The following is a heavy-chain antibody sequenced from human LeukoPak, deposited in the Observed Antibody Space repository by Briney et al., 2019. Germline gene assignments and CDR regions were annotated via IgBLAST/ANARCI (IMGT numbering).Heavy chain of an antibody. Sequence: PGGSLRLPCAASGFTFSSYAMSWVRQAPGKGLEWVSSISSSSSYIYYADSVKGRFTISRDNAKNSLYLQMNSLRAEDTAVYYCASTSRGYHDYWGQGTLVTVSS. J-gene: IGHJ4*02. CDR1: GFTFSSYA. V-gene: IGHV3-21*01. CDR2: ISSSSSYI. D-gene: IGHD6-13*01. CDR3: ASTSRGYHDY.